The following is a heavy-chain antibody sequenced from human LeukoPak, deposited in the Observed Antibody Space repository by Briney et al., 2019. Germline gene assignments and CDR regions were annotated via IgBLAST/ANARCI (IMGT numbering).Heavy chain of an antibody. J-gene: IGHJ2*01. CDR1: GGSISSYY. CDR3: ARDTRMATIRYRYFDL. CDR2: IYYSGST. D-gene: IGHD5-24*01. Sequence: SETPSLTCTVSGGSISSYYWSWIRQPPGKGLEWIGYIYYSGSTNYNPSLKSRVTISVDTSKNQFSLKLSSVTAADTAVYYCARDTRMATIRYRYFDLWGRGTLVTVSS. V-gene: IGHV4-59*01.